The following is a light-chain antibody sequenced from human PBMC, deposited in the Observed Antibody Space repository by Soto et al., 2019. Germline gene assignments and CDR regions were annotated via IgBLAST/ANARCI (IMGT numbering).Light chain of an antibody. J-gene: IGKJ4*01. CDR2: AAS. V-gene: IGKV1-39*01. Sequence: DIQMTQSPSSLSASVGDTITITCRASQTISRNLNWYQQKPGKAPKLLIHAASNLHSGVPSRFSGSGSGTDFTLTISSLQPDDSATYYCQQTYSTPVTFGGGPKVEIK. CDR1: QTISRN. CDR3: QQTYSTPVT.